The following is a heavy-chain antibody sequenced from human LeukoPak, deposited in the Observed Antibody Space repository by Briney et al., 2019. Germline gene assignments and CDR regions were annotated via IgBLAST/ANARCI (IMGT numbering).Heavy chain of an antibody. Sequence: PSETLSLTCSVSGVSMSSYYWSWVRQAPGKGLEWVSVIYSGGTTYHADSVKGRFTISRDNSKNTLYLQMNSLRVEDTAVYYCARATGARFLVGWFDPWGQGTLVTVSS. CDR2: IYSGGTT. D-gene: IGHD1-26*01. CDR1: GVSMSSYY. J-gene: IGHJ5*02. V-gene: IGHV3-66*01. CDR3: ARATGARFLVGWFDP.